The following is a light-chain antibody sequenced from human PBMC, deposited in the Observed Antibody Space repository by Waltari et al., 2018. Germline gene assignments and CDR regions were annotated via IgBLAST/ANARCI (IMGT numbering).Light chain of an antibody. CDR2: KAS. CDR3: QQYYNSPRT. V-gene: IGKV1-5*03. CDR1: QSVSSW. Sequence: DIQMTQSPSTLSASVGDRVTITCRASQSVSSWLAWYQQKPGKAPRLLIYKASSLQSGVPSRFSGSGSGTEFTLTISSLQAEDVALYYCQQYYNSPRTFGQGTKVEIK. J-gene: IGKJ1*01.